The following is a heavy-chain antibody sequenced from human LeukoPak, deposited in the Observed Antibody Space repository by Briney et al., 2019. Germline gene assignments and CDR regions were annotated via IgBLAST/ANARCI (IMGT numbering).Heavy chain of an antibody. CDR1: GLTFSNYN. D-gene: IGHD3-10*01. V-gene: IGHV3-11*04. CDR3: GRGDRRAFDI. Sequence: KSGGSLKPSWPAPGLTFSNYNMSWIRQAPGKGLEWVSYISSSGSTIYYADSVKGRFTISRDNAKNSLYLQMNSLRAEDTAVYYCGRGDRRAFDIWGQGTMVTVSS. CDR2: ISSSGSTI. J-gene: IGHJ3*02.